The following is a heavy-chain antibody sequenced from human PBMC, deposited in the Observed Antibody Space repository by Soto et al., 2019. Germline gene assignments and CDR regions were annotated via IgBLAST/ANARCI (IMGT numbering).Heavy chain of an antibody. Sequence: QVQLQQSGPGLVEPSQTLSLTCAVSGGSISSEYFHWTWIRQSPGKGLEWIGYIHYTGSIMYNPSVKGRLTMAGDTTKNQSSLQLTSVTAADTAVYFCAREDDGGDRDYYGLDVWGQGTTVTVSS. CDR1: GGSISSEYFH. J-gene: IGHJ6*02. V-gene: IGHV4-30-4*08. D-gene: IGHD2-21*02. CDR2: IHYTGSI. CDR3: AREDDGGDRDYYGLDV.